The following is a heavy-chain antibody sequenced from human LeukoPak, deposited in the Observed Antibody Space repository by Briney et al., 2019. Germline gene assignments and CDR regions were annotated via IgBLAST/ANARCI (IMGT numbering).Heavy chain of an antibody. D-gene: IGHD3-10*01. J-gene: IGHJ6*02. CDR1: GGSISSYY. V-gene: IGHV4-59*01. CDR3: ARDGSASYGYYGMDV. CDR2: IYYSGST. Sequence: PSETLSLTCTVSGGSISSYYWSWIRQPPGKGLEWIGYIYYSGSTNYNPSLKSRVTISVDTSKNQFSLKLSSVTAADTAVYYCARDGSASYGYYGMDVWGQGTTVTVSS.